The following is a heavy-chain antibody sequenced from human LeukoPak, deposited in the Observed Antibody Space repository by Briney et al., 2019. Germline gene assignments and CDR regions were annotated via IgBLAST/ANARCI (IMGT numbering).Heavy chain of an antibody. J-gene: IGHJ4*02. CDR1: GGSISSSSYY. CDR2: IYYSGST. D-gene: IGHD6-6*01. CDR3: ARRQLVDGPYFDY. Sequence: SETLSLTCTVSGGSISSSSYYWGWIRQPPGKGLEWIGSIYYSGSTYYNPSLKSRVTISVDTSKNQFSLKLSSVTAADTAVCYCARRQLVDGPYFDYWGQGTLVTVSS. V-gene: IGHV4-39*01.